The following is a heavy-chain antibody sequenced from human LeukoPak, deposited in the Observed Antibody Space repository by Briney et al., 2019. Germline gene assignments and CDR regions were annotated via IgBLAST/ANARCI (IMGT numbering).Heavy chain of an antibody. Sequence: PSETLSLTCTVSGGSISSYYWSWIRQPPGKGLEWIGYIYYGGSTNYNPSLKSRVTLSVDTSKNQFSLKLNSVTAADTAVYYCARGDYGGYSGPLDYWGQGTLVTVSS. CDR3: ARGDYGGYSGPLDY. D-gene: IGHD4-23*01. V-gene: IGHV4-59*01. CDR2: IYYGGST. J-gene: IGHJ4*02. CDR1: GGSISSYY.